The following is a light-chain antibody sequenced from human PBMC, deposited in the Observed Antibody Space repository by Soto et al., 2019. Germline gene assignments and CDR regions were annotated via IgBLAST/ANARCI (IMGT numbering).Light chain of an antibody. CDR1: QGISNY. CDR2: AAS. Sequence: DVQLTQSPSSLSASVGDRVTITCRASQGISNYLAWYKQKPGKVPNLLIYAASTLQSGVPSRFSGSGSGTDFTLTISSLQPEDVATYYCQKFYSSPNFGGGTKVEI. CDR3: QKFYSSPN. J-gene: IGKJ4*01. V-gene: IGKV1-27*01.